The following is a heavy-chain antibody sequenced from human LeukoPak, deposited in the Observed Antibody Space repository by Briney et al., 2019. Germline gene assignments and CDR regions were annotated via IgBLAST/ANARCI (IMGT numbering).Heavy chain of an antibody. Sequence: ASENVSYKASGYSFTSYSISWVRQAPGQGLEGMGWISAYYGYTNYPQKPQVRVTMTTDTSTSTAYMELRSLRSDDTAVYYCARVRDGYPTDWGEGTLVTVSS. CDR3: ARVRDGYPTD. CDR1: GYSFTSYS. CDR2: ISAYYGYT. J-gene: IGHJ4*02. D-gene: IGHD5-24*01. V-gene: IGHV1-18*04.